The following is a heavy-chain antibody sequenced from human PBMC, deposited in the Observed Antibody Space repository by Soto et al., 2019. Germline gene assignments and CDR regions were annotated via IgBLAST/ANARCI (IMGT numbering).Heavy chain of an antibody. V-gene: IGHV4-31*03. D-gene: IGHD2-21*01. Sequence: SETLSLTCTVSGGSSSSGGYYCSWIRQHPSKGLEWIGYIYHSGNTFYNPSLRSRVSISLDKSKSQFSLRLTSVTAADTAMYYCAVISARSIFDFWGQGALVTV. CDR3: AVISARSIFDF. CDR1: GGSSSSGGYY. CDR2: IYHSGNT. J-gene: IGHJ4*02.